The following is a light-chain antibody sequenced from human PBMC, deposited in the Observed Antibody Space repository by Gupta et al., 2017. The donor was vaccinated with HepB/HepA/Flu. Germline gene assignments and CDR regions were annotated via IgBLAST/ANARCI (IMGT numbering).Light chain of an antibody. CDR1: QPIKTF. Sequence: DIRMTQSPSSLSASIGDRVTITCRASQPIKTFLNWYQQKPGKAPNLLIYSASTLHSGVPSRFSGSGSGTDFTLTISSLQPEDFGTYYCQQSYSSPLTFGGGTKVEIK. J-gene: IGKJ4*01. CDR3: QQSYSSPLT. CDR2: SAS. V-gene: IGKV1-39*01.